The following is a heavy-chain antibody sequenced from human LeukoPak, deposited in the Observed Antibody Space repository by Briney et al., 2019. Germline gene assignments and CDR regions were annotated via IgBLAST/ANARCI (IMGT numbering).Heavy chain of an antibody. CDR2: ISAYNGNT. Sequence: ASVTVSCKASGYTFTSYGISWVRQAPGQGLEGMGWISAYNGNTNYAQKLQGRVTMTTDTYTRTAYMEMRSLRSGDTAVYYCARVYGSSWYSEYDNWFDPWGQGTLVTVSS. CDR3: ARVYGSSWYSEYDNWFDP. D-gene: IGHD6-13*01. CDR1: GYTFTSYG. J-gene: IGHJ5*02. V-gene: IGHV1-18*04.